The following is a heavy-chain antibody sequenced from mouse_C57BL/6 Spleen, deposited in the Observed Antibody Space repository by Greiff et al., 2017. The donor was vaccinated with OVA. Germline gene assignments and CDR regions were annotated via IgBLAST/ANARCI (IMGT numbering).Heavy chain of an antibody. CDR2: IYPGSGNT. J-gene: IGHJ3*01. D-gene: IGHD2-4*01. Sequence: QVQLQQSGAELVRPGASVKLSCKASGYTFTDYYINWVKQRPGQGLEWIARIYPGSGNTYYNEKFKGKATLTAEKSSSTAYMQLSSLTSEDSAVYFCARDGYDYDGAGFAYWGQGTLVTVSA. V-gene: IGHV1-76*01. CDR1: GYTFTDYY. CDR3: ARDGYDYDGAGFAY.